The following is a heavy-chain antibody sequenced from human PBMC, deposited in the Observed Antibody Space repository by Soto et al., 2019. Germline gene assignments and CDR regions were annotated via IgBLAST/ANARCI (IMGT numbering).Heavy chain of an antibody. CDR2: ISYDGSNK. CDR3: AKEGYYYILTGYVIPPDY. V-gene: IGHV3-30*18. Sequence: QVQLVESGGGVVQPGRSLRLSCAASGFTFSSYGMHWVRQAPGKGLEWVAVISYDGSNKYYADSVKGRFTISRDNSKNTMYLQLNSLRAEDTAVYYCAKEGYYYILTGYVIPPDYWGQGTLVTVSS. J-gene: IGHJ4*02. D-gene: IGHD3-9*01. CDR1: GFTFSSYG.